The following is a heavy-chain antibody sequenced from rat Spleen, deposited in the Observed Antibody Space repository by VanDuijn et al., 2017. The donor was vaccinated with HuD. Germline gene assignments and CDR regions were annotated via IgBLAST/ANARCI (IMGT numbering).Heavy chain of an antibody. Sequence: VQLVESGGGLVQPGRSLKLSCAVSGFTFSDYGMHWIRQAPTKGLEWMGVIWSNGGTDYNSAIKSRLSISRDTSKSQVFLKMNSLQTEDTAMYFCARLTIGSWGQGVMVTVSS. D-gene: IGHD1-3*01. CDR2: IWSNGGT. J-gene: IGHJ2*01. V-gene: IGHV2-47*01. CDR1: GFTFSDYG. CDR3: ARLTIGS.